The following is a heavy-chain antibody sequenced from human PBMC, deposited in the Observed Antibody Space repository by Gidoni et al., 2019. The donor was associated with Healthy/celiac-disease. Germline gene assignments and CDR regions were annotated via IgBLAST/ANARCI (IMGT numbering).Heavy chain of an antibody. J-gene: IGHJ4*02. CDR1: GFTFSSYG. D-gene: IGHD5-12*01. CDR2: IWYDGSNK. Sequence: QVQLVESGGGVVQPGRSLRLSCAASGFTFSSYGMHWVRQAPGKGLEWVAVIWYDGSNKYDADSVKGRFTISRDNSKNTLYLQMNSLRAEDTAVYYCASIRGYSGYDSDYWGQGTLVTVSS. V-gene: IGHV3-33*01. CDR3: ASIRGYSGYDSDY.